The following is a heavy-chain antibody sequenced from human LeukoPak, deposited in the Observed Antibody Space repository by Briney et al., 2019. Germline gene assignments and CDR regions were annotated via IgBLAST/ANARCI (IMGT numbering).Heavy chain of an antibody. V-gene: IGHV4-59*01. CDR1: GGSISSYY. CDR3: ARRRGSGTQLWKHDAFDI. CDR2: IYYSGST. D-gene: IGHD5-18*01. Sequence: PSETLSLTCTVSGGSISSYYWSWIRQPPGKGLEWIGYIYYSGSTNYSPSLKSRVTISVDTSKNQFSLNLRSVTAADTAVYYCARRRGSGTQLWKHDAFDIWGQGTLVTVSS. J-gene: IGHJ3*02.